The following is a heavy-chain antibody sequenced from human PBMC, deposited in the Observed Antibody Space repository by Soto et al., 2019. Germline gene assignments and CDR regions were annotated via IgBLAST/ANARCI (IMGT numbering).Heavy chain of an antibody. Sequence: PSETLSLTCTVSGGSVSSGSYYWSWIRQPPGKGLEWIGYIYYSGSTNYNPSLKSRVTISVDTSKNQFSLKLSSVTAADTAVYYCARDLRFWGGAFHIWGQGTMVTV. CDR2: IYYSGST. CDR1: GGSVSSGSYY. CDR3: ARDLRFWGGAFHI. V-gene: IGHV4-61*01. D-gene: IGHD3-10*01. J-gene: IGHJ3*02.